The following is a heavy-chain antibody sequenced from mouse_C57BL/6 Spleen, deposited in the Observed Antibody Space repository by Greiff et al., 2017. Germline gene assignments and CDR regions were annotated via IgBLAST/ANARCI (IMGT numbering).Heavy chain of an antibody. CDR2: IRLKSDNYAT. J-gene: IGHJ2*01. Sequence: EVQVVESGGGLVQPGGSMKLSCVASGFTFSNYWMNWVRQSPEKGLEWVAQIRLKSDNYATHYAESVKGRFTISRDDSKSSVYLQMNNLRAEDTGIYYCIGDGYGGYWGQGTTLTVSS. CDR1: GFTFSNYW. D-gene: IGHD2-2*01. V-gene: IGHV6-3*01. CDR3: IGDGYGGY.